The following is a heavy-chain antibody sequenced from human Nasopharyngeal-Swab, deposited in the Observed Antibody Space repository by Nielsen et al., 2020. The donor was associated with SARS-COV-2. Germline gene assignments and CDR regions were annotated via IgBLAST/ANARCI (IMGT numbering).Heavy chain of an antibody. CDR1: GFTFSSYA. CDR2: ISYDGSNT. V-gene: IGHV3-30*04. CDR3: AIETRYCSGGSCSTGGMDV. J-gene: IGHJ6*02. Sequence: GGSLSLSCAASGFTFSSYAMHWVRQAPGKGLEWVAVISYDGSNTYYADSVKGRFTISRDNSKTMLYLQMNSLRAEDTAVYCCAIETRYCSGGSCSTGGMDVWGQGTTVTVSS. D-gene: IGHD2-15*01.